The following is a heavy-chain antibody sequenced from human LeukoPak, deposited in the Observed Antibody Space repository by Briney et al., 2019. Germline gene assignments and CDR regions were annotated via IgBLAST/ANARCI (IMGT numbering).Heavy chain of an antibody. J-gene: IGHJ4*02. D-gene: IGHD5-18*01. CDR1: GGSISSYY. CDR3: ARSAKTQLWSIFDY. V-gene: IGHV4-59*08. CDR2: IYYSGST. Sequence: SETLSLTCTVSGGSISSYYWSWIRQPPGKGLEWIGYIYYSGSTNYNPSPKSRVTISVDTSKNQFSLKLSSVTAADTAVYYCARSAKTQLWSIFDYWGQGTLVTVSS.